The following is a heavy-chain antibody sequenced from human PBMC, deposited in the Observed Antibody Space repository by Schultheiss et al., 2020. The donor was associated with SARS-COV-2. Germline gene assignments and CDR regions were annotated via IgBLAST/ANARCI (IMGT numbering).Heavy chain of an antibody. D-gene: IGHD2-2*02. Sequence: GGSLRLSCAASGFTFSSYAMHWVRQAPGKGLEWVAVISYDGSNKYYADSVKGRFTISRDNSKNTLYLQMNSLRAEDTAVYYCARRAYCSSTSCYRENYYYSYYMDVWGKGTTVTVSS. CDR3: ARRAYCSSTSCYRENYYYSYYMDV. V-gene: IGHV3-30*04. J-gene: IGHJ6*03. CDR2: ISYDGSNK. CDR1: GFTFSSYA.